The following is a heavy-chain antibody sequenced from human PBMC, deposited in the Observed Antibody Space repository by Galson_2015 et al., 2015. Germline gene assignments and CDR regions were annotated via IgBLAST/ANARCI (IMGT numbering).Heavy chain of an antibody. CDR2: ISSSSSYT. J-gene: IGHJ2*01. V-gene: IGHV3-11*05. CDR1: GFTFSDYY. Sequence: SLRLSCAASGFTFSDYYMSWLRQAPGKGLEWVSYISSSSSYTNYADSVKGRFTISRDNAKNSLYLQMNSLRAEDTAVYYCARGGGAYGDSPWYFDLWGRGTLVTVSS. D-gene: IGHD4-17*01. CDR3: ARGGGAYGDSPWYFDL.